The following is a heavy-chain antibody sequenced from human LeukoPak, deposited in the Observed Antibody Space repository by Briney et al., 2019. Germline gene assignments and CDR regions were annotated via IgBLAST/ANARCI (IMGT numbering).Heavy chain of an antibody. CDR2: ISSSSSYI. CDR1: GFTFSSYS. V-gene: IGHV3-21*01. J-gene: IGHJ4*02. D-gene: IGHD2-8*01. CDR3: ARDSQMDYFDY. Sequence: PGESLTLSCAASGFTFSSYSMNWVRQAPGKGLEWVSSISSSSSYIYYADSVKGRFTISRDNAKNSLYLQMNSLRAEDTAVYYCARDSQMDYFDYWGQGTLVTVSS.